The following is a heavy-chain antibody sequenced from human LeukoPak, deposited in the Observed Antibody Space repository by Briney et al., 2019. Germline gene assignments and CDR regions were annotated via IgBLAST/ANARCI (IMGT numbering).Heavy chain of an antibody. CDR2: MSYSGST. V-gene: IGHV4-39*01. CDR3: ARRNYGSSWRDY. J-gene: IGHJ4*02. CDR1: GGSITSSSHY. Sequence: SETLSLTCTVSGGSITSSSHYWAWIRQSPGKGLEWIGSMSYSGSTSYSPSLNSRVTISVDTSTNQFSLKVRSVTAADTAVYYCARRNYGSSWRDYWGQGALVTVSS. D-gene: IGHD6-13*01.